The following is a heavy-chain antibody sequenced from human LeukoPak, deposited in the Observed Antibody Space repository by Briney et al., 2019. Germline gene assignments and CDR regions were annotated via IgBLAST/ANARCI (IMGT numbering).Heavy chain of an antibody. CDR1: GFTFSSYW. J-gene: IGHJ6*02. CDR2: INSDGRST. Sequence: PGGSLGLSCAASGFTFSSYWMHWVRQAPGKGLVWVSRINSDGRSTSYADSVKGRFTISRDNAKNSLYLQMNSLRAEDTAVYYCARADSYGYFPRYYYYGMDVWGQGTTVTVSS. D-gene: IGHD5-18*01. CDR3: ARADSYGYFPRYYYYGMDV. V-gene: IGHV3-74*01.